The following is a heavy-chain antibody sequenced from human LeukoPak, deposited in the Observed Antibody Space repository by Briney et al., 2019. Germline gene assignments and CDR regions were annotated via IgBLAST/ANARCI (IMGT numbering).Heavy chain of an antibody. CDR2: ISSSGSTI. CDR3: ARARGDGDLRFDY. D-gene: IGHD4-17*01. V-gene: IGHV3-48*03. CDR1: GFTFSSYE. J-gene: IGHJ4*02. Sequence: GGSLRLSCAASGFTFSSYEMNWVRQAPGKGLEWVSYISSSGSTIYYADSVKGRFTISRDNAKNSLYLQMNSLRAEDTAVYYCARARGDGDLRFDYWGQGTLVTVSS.